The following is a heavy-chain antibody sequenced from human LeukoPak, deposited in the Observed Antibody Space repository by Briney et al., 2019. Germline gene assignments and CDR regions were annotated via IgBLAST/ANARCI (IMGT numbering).Heavy chain of an antibody. V-gene: IGHV3-15*01. CDR1: GMTFSDAW. CDR3: TWIKKAVGGYDI. J-gene: IGHJ3*02. Sequence: GGSLRLSCAASGMTFSDAWMSWVRQAPGRGLEWVGRIKRKGSGGTIDYVGSVKGRFTISRDDSKNMVYLQMNSLKTEDTAVYYRTWIKKAVGGYDIWGLGTMVTVSS. CDR2: IKRKGSGGTI. D-gene: IGHD2-2*03.